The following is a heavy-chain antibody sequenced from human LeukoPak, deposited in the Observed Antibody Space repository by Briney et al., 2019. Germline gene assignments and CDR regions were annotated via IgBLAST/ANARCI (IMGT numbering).Heavy chain of an antibody. Sequence: GGSLRLSCAASGFTFSSYAMTWVRQAPGKGLEWVSTISSSSYSTYYADSVKGRFTISRDNSKSTLYLQMNSLRAEDTAVYYCAKDRHAPGRYCSSTTCFPFDSWGQGTLVTVSS. V-gene: IGHV3-23*01. D-gene: IGHD2-2*01. CDR1: GFTFSSYA. J-gene: IGHJ5*01. CDR2: ISSSSYST. CDR3: AKDRHAPGRYCSSTTCFPFDS.